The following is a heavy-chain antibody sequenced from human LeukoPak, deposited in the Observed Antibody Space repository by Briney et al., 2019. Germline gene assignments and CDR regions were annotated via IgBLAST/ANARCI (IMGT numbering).Heavy chain of an antibody. D-gene: IGHD3-10*01. CDR3: AKHRLVRALFPDHYFDY. CDR1: GFTFSSYA. J-gene: IGHJ4*02. Sequence: PGGSLRLSCAASGFTFSSYAMSWVRQAPGKGLEWVSSISVNGGSTYYADSVKGRFTISRDNSKNTLYLQMNSLRAADTAVYYCAKHRLVRALFPDHYFDYWGQGTLVTVSS. V-gene: IGHV3-23*01. CDR2: ISVNGGST.